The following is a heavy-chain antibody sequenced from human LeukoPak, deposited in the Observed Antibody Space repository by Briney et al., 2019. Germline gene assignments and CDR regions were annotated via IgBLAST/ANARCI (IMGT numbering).Heavy chain of an antibody. CDR2: ISNSGGYT. CDR3: AKVPYYDFWSGYLNWFDP. Sequence: GGSLRLSCAASGFTFSSSAMSWVRQAPGKGLEWVSGISNSGGYTHYADSVKGRFTISRDNSKNTLSLQMNSLRAEDTAVYYCAKVPYYDFWSGYLNWFDPWGQGTLVTVSS. CDR1: GFTFSSSA. D-gene: IGHD3-3*01. V-gene: IGHV3-23*01. J-gene: IGHJ5*02.